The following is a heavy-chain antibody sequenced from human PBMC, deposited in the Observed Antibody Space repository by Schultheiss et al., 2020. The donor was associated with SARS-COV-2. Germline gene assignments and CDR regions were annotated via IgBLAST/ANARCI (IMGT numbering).Heavy chain of an antibody. V-gene: IGHV4-30-4*08. D-gene: IGHD3-3*01. J-gene: IGHJ5*02. CDR2: IYYSGST. CDR3: ARPQGTIFGVVIRWFDP. CDR1: GFTFSDYY. Sequence: LRLSCAASGFTFSDYYMSWIRQHPGKGLEWIGYIYYSGSTYYNPSLKSRVTISVDTSKNQFSLKLSSVTAADTAVYYCARPQGTIFGVVIRWFDPWGQGTLVTVSS.